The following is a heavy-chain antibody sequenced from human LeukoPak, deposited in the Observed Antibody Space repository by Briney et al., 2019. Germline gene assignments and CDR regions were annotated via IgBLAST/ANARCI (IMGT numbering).Heavy chain of an antibody. Sequence: GGSLRLSCAASGFTFNSYLMSWVRQAPGKGLVGVSRIDGDGATTSYEDSVKGRFTISRDNANNMVYLEMNSLRVEDTAVYYCTRDSGADRRYFDLWGRGTLVTVSS. CDR2: IDGDGATT. CDR1: GFTFNSYL. V-gene: IGHV3-74*01. D-gene: IGHD7-27*01. CDR3: TRDSGADRRYFDL. J-gene: IGHJ2*01.